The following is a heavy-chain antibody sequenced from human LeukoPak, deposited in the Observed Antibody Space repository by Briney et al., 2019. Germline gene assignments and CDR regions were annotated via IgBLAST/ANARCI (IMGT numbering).Heavy chain of an antibody. CDR2: ISSSGSTI. Sequence: GGSLRLSCAASGFTFSDYYMSWIRQAPGKGLEWASYISSSGSTIYYADSVKGRFTISRDNAKNSLYLQMNSLRAEDTAVYYCAREWDHGDYAGPFDYWGQGTLVTVSS. D-gene: IGHD4-17*01. V-gene: IGHV3-11*01. J-gene: IGHJ4*02. CDR3: AREWDHGDYAGPFDY. CDR1: GFTFSDYY.